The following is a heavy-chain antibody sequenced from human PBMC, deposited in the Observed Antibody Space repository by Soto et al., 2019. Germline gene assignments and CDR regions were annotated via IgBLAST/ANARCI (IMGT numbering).Heavy chain of an antibody. Sequence: GGSLRLSCAASGFTFNSHAMSWVRQAPGKGLEWVSGISSSGGSIHYADSVKGRFTISRDNSKNTLYLQMNSLRAEDTAIYYCAKVYSSLRGGAFNIWGQGTMVTVSS. V-gene: IGHV3-23*01. D-gene: IGHD6-13*01. CDR2: ISSSGGSI. CDR3: AKVYSSLRGGAFNI. J-gene: IGHJ3*02. CDR1: GFTFNSHA.